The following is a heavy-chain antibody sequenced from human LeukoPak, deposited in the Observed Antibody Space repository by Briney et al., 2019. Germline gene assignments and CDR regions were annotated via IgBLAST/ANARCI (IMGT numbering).Heavy chain of an antibody. Sequence: GGSLRLSRAASGFTFSNYSFHSGRQAPGKGTGYVSAITSDGVKTYYANSVKGRFTISRDSSKSTLSLQMGNLRAEDMAVYYCARVGSWDAFDLWGQGTMVTVSS. V-gene: IGHV3-64*01. D-gene: IGHD1-26*01. CDR2: ITSDGVKT. CDR3: ARVGSWDAFDL. CDR1: GFTFSNYS. J-gene: IGHJ3*01.